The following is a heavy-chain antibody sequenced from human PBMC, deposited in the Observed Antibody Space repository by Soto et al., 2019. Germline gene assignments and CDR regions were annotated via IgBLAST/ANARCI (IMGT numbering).Heavy chain of an antibody. D-gene: IGHD2-15*01. Sequence: QVQLVQSGAEVKKPGSSVKVSCKASGGTFSSYAISWVRQAPGQGLEWMGGIIPIFGTANYAQKFQGRVTITADESTSTAYMELSSLRSEDTAVYYCARDVCSGCSCSPYDAFDIWGQGTMVTVSS. CDR3: ARDVCSGCSCSPYDAFDI. J-gene: IGHJ3*02. V-gene: IGHV1-69*12. CDR2: IIPIFGTA. CDR1: GGTFSSYA.